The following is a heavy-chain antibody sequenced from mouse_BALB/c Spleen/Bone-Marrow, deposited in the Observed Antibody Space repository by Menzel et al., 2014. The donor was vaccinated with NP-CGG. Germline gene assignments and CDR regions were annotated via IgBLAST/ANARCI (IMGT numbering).Heavy chain of an antibody. V-gene: IGHV4-1*02. CDR2: INPDSNTI. D-gene: IGHD1-1*01. CDR1: GFDFSRYW. CDR3: TRHNYYGNLFV. Sequence: EVQRVESGGGLVQPGGSLKLSCAASGFDFSRYWMSWVRQAPGKGLEWIGEINPDSNTINYTPSLKDKFIISRDNAKNTLYLQMNKVRSEDTALYYCTRHNYYGNLFVWGAGTTVTVST. J-gene: IGHJ1*01.